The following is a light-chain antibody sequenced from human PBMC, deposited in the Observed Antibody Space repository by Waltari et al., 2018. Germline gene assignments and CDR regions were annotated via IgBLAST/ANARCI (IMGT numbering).Light chain of an antibody. CDR1: RSNIGSNY. J-gene: IGLJ1*01. Sequence: QSVLTQPPSASGTPGQRVPTPCSGSRSNIGSNYLYWYQQLPGTAPKLLMYRNNQRPSGVSDRFSGSKSGTSASLAISGLRSEDEVDYYCATWDDSLSGPVFGTGTKVIVL. V-gene: IGLV1-47*01. CDR2: RNN. CDR3: ATWDDSLSGPV.